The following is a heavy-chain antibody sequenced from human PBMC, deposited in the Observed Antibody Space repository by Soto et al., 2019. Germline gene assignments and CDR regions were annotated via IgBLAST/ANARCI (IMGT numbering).Heavy chain of an antibody. J-gene: IGHJ4*02. CDR2: IWYDGSNK. Sequence: QVQLVESGGGVVQPGRSLRLSCAASGFTFSSYGMHWVRQAPGKGLEWVAVIWYDGSNKYYADSVKGRFTISRDNSKNTLYLQMNSLRAEDTAVYYCARDQRTDGPPEFDYWGQGTLVTVSS. D-gene: IGHD6-25*01. CDR1: GFTFSSYG. CDR3: ARDQRTDGPPEFDY. V-gene: IGHV3-33*01.